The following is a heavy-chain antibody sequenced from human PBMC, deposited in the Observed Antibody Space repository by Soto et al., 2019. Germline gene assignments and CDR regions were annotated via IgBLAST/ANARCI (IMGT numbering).Heavy chain of an antibody. J-gene: IGHJ2*01. CDR1: GYTFTSYG. CDR3: ARVFSGKVATGPYWYFDL. Sequence: ASVKVSCKASGYTFTSYGISWVRQAPGQGLEWMGWISAYNGNTNYAQKLQGRVTMTTDTSTSTAYMELRSLRSDDTAVYYCARVFSGKVATGPYWYFDLWGRGTLVTVSS. D-gene: IGHD5-12*01. V-gene: IGHV1-18*01. CDR2: ISAYNGNT.